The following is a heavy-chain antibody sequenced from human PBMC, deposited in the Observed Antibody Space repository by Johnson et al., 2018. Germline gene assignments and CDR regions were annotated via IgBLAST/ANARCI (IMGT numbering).Heavy chain of an antibody. CDR2: LSGSGSNI. Sequence: VQLVESGGGLVQPGGSLRLSCAASGFTFSSYAMSWVRQAPGKGLEWVSALSGSGSNIYYADSVKGRFTIHRANSKNTLYLQMNSLRAEDTAVYYCAKGIVVPAPDYYYYYGMDVWGQGTTVTVSS. J-gene: IGHJ6*02. CDR1: GFTFSSYA. V-gene: IGHV3-23*04. CDR3: AKGIVVPAPDYYYYYGMDV. D-gene: IGHD2-2*01.